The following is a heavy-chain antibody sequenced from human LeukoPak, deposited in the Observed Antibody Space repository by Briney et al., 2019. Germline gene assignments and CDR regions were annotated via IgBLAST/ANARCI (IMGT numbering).Heavy chain of an antibody. Sequence: PGGSLRLSCAASGFTVGSIHMAWVRQAPGKGPEWISVIYNGENTNYADSVKGRFTISRDNSKNTLYLQMNSLRAEGTAVYYCARASQWLAFDYWGQGTLVTVSS. V-gene: IGHV3-66*01. CDR3: ARASQWLAFDY. CDR1: GFTVGSIH. CDR2: IYNGENT. J-gene: IGHJ4*02. D-gene: IGHD6-19*01.